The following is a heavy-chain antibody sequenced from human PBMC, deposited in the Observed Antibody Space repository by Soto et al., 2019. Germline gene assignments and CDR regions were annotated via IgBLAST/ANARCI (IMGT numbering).Heavy chain of an antibody. V-gene: IGHV1-18*01. D-gene: IGHD3-16*01. Sequence: QVQLVQSGAEVKKPGASVKVSCKASGYSFTRYGISWVRQAPGQGLEWMGWISGYNANTNYPENLQGRVTMTTDTSTSTAYMEVRNLISDDTAVYYCARMGAVPYSYYGLDVWGQGTTVTVSS. CDR1: GYSFTRYG. CDR3: ARMGAVPYSYYGLDV. J-gene: IGHJ6*02. CDR2: ISGYNANT.